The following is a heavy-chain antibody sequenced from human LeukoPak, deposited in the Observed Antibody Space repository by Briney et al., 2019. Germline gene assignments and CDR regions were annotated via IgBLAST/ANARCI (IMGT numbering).Heavy chain of an antibody. V-gene: IGHV1-69*05. CDR2: IIPIFGTA. CDR3: ATRRINNSGYVPYYFDY. CDR1: GGTFSSYA. J-gene: IGHJ4*02. D-gene: IGHD5-12*01. Sequence: ASVKVSCKASGGTFSSYAISWVRQAPGQGLEWMGGIIPIFGTANYAQKFQGRVTITTDESTNTAYLELSSLRSEDTAVYYCATRRINNSGYVPYYFDYWGQGTLVTVSS.